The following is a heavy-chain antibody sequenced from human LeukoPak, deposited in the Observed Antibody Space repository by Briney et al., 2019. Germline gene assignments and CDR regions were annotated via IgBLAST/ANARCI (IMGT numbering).Heavy chain of an antibody. CDR1: GGSISISSYY. V-gene: IGHV4-39*01. CDR2: IYYSGST. J-gene: IGHJ6*02. CDR3: ARLTTSPYSSAQNNAYYYYYGMDV. D-gene: IGHD6-19*01. Sequence: SETLSLTCTVFGGSISISSYYWGWIRQPPGKGLEWIGSIYYSGSTYYNPSLKSRVTISVDTSKNQFSLKLSSVTAADTAVYYCARLTTSPYSSAQNNAYYYYYGMDVWGQGTTVTVSS.